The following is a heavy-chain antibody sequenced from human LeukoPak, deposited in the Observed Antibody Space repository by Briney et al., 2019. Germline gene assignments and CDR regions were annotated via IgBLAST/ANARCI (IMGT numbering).Heavy chain of an antibody. Sequence: GGSLRLSCAASGFTFSSYAMAWVRQAPGKGLEWVSGISDRGGTTYYADSVKGRFTISRDNSKNTLYLLMNSLRAEDTAVYYCAKFYDILTGYIDYWGQGTLVTVSS. V-gene: IGHV3-23*01. D-gene: IGHD3-9*01. CDR1: GFTFSSYA. J-gene: IGHJ4*02. CDR3: AKFYDILTGYIDY. CDR2: ISDRGGTT.